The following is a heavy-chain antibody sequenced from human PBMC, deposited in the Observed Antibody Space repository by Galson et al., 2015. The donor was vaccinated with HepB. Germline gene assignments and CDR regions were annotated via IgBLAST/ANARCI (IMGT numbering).Heavy chain of an antibody. Sequence: SLRLSCAASGFSISGYGMQWVRQAPGKGLEWVAIIRNDGSNKYYADSVKGRFTISRDNSKNTLYLQMDSLRDDDAAVYYCASDCDTSGHYPWIDPWGQGTLFTVSS. CDR2: IRNDGSNK. CDR3: ASDCDTSGHYPWIDP. J-gene: IGHJ5*02. CDR1: GFSISGYG. D-gene: IGHD3-22*01. V-gene: IGHV3-33*01.